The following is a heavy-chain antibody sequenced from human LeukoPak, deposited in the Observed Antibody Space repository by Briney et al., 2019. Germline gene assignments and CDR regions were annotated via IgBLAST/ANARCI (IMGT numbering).Heavy chain of an antibody. CDR3: AREAYCGGDCYFDY. D-gene: IGHD2-21*02. Sequence: ASVKVSCKASGYTFTSYDISWARQAPGQGLEWMAWMNPNNANTGYGQKFQGRVTLTKNIAINTAYMELSSLRPEDTAVYYCAREAYCGGDCYFDYWGQGTLVTVSS. CDR2: MNPNNANT. V-gene: IGHV1-8*01. CDR1: GYTFTSYD. J-gene: IGHJ4*02.